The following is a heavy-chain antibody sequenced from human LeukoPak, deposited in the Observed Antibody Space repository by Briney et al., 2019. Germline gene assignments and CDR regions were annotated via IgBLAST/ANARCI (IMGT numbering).Heavy chain of an antibody. V-gene: IGHV1-69*04. J-gene: IGHJ5*02. CDR3: AREFKQSNWNDGHWFDP. CDR2: ISPFFDIS. CDR1: GATFSTYG. Sequence: SVKVSCQASGATFSTYGLSWVRQAPGQGLEWMGRISPFFDISNYAQKFQGRVTITADKSTSTVYMELSSLRSEDTAIYYCAREFKQSNWNDGHWFDPWGQGTLVTVSS. D-gene: IGHD1-20*01.